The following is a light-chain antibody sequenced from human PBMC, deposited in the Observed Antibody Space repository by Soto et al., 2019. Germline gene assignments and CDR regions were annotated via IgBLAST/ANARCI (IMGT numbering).Light chain of an antibody. J-gene: IGKJ5*01. CDR3: QQYGSSPIT. CDR2: GAS. Sequence: EIVLTQSPGTLSLSPGERATLSCRASQSVTNNYLAWYQQKPGQSPRLLIDGASSRATGIPDRFSGSGSGTDFTLTISRLEPEDFAVYYCQQYGSSPITFGQGTRLEIK. V-gene: IGKV3-20*01. CDR1: QSVTNNY.